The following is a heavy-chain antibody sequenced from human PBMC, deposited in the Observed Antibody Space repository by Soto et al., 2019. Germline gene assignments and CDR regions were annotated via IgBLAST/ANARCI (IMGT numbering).Heavy chain of an antibody. Sequence: EVQLLESGGGLVQPGGSLRLSCAASGLTFSSYVMNWVRQAPGKGLEWVSTISGSGGSTYYADSVEGRFAFSRDTSKNTKHLLMNSRRSEDTTVYGGAKGGRKGWYAAFDIWGQGTMVTVSS. CDR2: ISGSGGST. CDR3: AKGGRKGWYAAFDI. J-gene: IGHJ3*02. D-gene: IGHD6-19*01. V-gene: IGHV3-23*01. CDR1: GLTFSSYV.